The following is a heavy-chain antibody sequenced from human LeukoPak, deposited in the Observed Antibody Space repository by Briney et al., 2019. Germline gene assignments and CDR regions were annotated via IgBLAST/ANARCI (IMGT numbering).Heavy chain of an antibody. CDR1: GGSFSGYY. CDR2: ISSSGATI. V-gene: IGHV3-11*04. J-gene: IGHJ4*02. D-gene: IGHD3-22*01. Sequence: LSLTCAVYGGSFSGYYWSWIRQPPGKGLEWVSYISSSGATIYYADSVKGRFTISRDNAKNSLYLQMNSLRAEDTAVYYCARGRYDSSGTHWGQGTLVTVSS. CDR3: ARGRYDSSGTH.